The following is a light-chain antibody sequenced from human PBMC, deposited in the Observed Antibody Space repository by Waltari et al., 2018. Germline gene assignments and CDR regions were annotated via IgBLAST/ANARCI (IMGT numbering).Light chain of an antibody. V-gene: IGLV1-51*01. CDR1: NPTVGNDY. CDR2: DDD. Sequence: QSVLTQPPSVSAAPGQKVTISCSGRNPTVGNDYVSWYQHLQGTAPKLLIYDDDNRPSGIPDRFSGSKSGTSATLAITGLQTGDEAEYYCGTWDSSLSAGVFGTGTKVTV. J-gene: IGLJ1*01. CDR3: GTWDSSLSAGV.